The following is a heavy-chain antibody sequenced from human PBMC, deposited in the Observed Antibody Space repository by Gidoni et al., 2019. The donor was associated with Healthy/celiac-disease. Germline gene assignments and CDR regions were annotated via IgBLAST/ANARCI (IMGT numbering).Heavy chain of an antibody. D-gene: IGHD4-17*01. CDR2: IYYSGST. Sequence: QLQLQESGPGLVKPSETLSLTCTVSGGSISSSSYYWGWIRQPHGKGLEWIGRIYYSGSTYYNPSLKSRVTISVDTSKNQFSLKLSSVTAADTAVYYCARLMGDGDPIVGWFDPWGQGTLVTVSS. V-gene: IGHV4-39*01. CDR3: ARLMGDGDPIVGWFDP. J-gene: IGHJ5*02. CDR1: GGSISSSSYY.